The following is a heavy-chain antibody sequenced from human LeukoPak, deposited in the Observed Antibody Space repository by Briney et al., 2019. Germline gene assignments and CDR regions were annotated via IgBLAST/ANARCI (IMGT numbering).Heavy chain of an antibody. V-gene: IGHV4-39*07. J-gene: IGHJ4*02. CDR2: ISYSGST. CDR3: ARDGSGAAAGTLDY. CDR1: GDSISSSSHF. D-gene: IGHD6-13*01. Sequence: PSETLSLTCTVSGDSISSSSHFWGWIRQPPGKGLEWIGTISYSGSTWYNPTLKSRVTISVDTSKNQFSLKLSSVTAADTAVYYCARDGSGAAAGTLDYWGQGTLVTVSS.